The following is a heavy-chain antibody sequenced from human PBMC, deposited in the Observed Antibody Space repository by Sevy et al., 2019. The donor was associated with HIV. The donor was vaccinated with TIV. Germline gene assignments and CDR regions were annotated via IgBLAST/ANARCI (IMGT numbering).Heavy chain of an antibody. V-gene: IGHV3-23*01. CDR1: GFTFSSYA. D-gene: IGHD4-17*01. CDR3: AKGGHQGYSDYEASYYYYYMDV. CDR2: ISGSGGST. J-gene: IGHJ6*03. Sequence: GGSLRLSCAASGFTFSSYAMSWVRQAPGKGLEWVSAISGSGGSTYYGDSVKGRFTISRDNSKNTLYLQMNSLRAEDTAVNYCAKGGHQGYSDYEASYYYYYMDVWGKGTTVTVSS.